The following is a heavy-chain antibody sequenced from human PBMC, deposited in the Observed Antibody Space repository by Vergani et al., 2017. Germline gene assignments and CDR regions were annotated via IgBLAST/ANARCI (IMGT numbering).Heavy chain of an antibody. Sequence: QVQLVQSGAEVKKPGASVKVSCKASGYTFTGYYMHWVRQAPGQGLEWMGWINPNSGGTNYEQKFQGRVTMTRDKSISTAYMELSRLRSDDTAVYYCARTTYYDDSSGYYYFDYWGQGTLVTVYS. D-gene: IGHD3-22*01. J-gene: IGHJ4*02. CDR2: INPNSGGT. CDR1: GYTFTGYY. CDR3: ARTTYYDDSSGYYYFDY. V-gene: IGHV1-2*02.